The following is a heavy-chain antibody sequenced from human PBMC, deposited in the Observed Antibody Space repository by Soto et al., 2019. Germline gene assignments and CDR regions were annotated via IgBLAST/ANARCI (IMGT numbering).Heavy chain of an antibody. Sequence: SETLSLTCAVYGGSFSGYYWSWIRQPPGKGLEWIGEINHSGSTNYNPSLKSRVTISVDTSKNQFSLKLSSVTAADTAVYYCARAGYSSSWNNWFDPWGQGTLVTAPQ. J-gene: IGHJ5*02. CDR1: GGSFSGYY. V-gene: IGHV4-34*01. CDR3: ARAGYSSSWNNWFDP. CDR2: INHSGST. D-gene: IGHD6-13*01.